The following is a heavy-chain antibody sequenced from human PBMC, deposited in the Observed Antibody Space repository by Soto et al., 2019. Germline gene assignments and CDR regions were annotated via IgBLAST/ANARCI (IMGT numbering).Heavy chain of an antibody. V-gene: IGHV4-34*01. CDR1: GGFVSSGSYY. CDR3: ARVDRGTSTTVVDAFDI. CDR2: MSHSGGT. J-gene: IGHJ3*02. Sequence: SETLSLTCAVYGGFVSSGSYYWSWIRQPTGKGLEWIGEMSHSGGTHFNPSLKSRVTISVDTSKNQFSLKMSSVTAADTALYYCARVDRGTSTTVVDAFDIWGPGTMVTVSS. D-gene: IGHD1-1*01.